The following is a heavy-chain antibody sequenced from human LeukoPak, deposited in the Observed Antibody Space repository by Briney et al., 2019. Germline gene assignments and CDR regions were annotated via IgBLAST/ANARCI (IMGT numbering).Heavy chain of an antibody. CDR2: ISNTGSDT. CDR3: AKDSEQLVRSPHRHHYGMDV. D-gene: IGHD6-13*01. V-gene: IGHV3-23*01. CDR1: GFTFTNYA. Sequence: PGGSLRLSCAASGFTFTNYAMSWVRQAPGKGLEWVSTISNTGSDTYYADSVKGRFTISRDNSKNTLYLQMNSLRAEDTAVYYCAKDSEQLVRSPHRHHYGMDVWGQGTTVTVSS. J-gene: IGHJ6*02.